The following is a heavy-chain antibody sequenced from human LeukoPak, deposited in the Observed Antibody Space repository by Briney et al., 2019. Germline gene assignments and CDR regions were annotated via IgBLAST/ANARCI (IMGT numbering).Heavy chain of an antibody. Sequence: ASVKVSCKASGYTFTGYYMHWVRQAPGHGLEWVGWINPNSGGTNYAQKFQGWVTMTRDTSNSTAYMELSRLRSDDTAVYYCARSIAAAGTPYYYYGMDVWGQGTTVTVSS. J-gene: IGHJ6*02. CDR3: ARSIAAAGTPYYYYGMDV. CDR2: INPNSGGT. V-gene: IGHV1-2*04. D-gene: IGHD6-13*01. CDR1: GYTFTGYY.